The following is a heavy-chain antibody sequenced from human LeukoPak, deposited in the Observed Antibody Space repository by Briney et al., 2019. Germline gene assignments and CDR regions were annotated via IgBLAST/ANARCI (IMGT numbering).Heavy chain of an antibody. Sequence: TSETLSLTCTVSGGSISSYYWSWIRQPPGKGLEWIGYIYYSGSTNYNPSLKSRVTISVDTSKNQFSLKLSSVTAADTAVYYCAYGDFSYYFDYWGQGTLVTVSS. D-gene: IGHD4-17*01. CDR2: IYYSGST. V-gene: IGHV4-59*08. J-gene: IGHJ4*02. CDR3: AYGDFSYYFDY. CDR1: GGSISSYY.